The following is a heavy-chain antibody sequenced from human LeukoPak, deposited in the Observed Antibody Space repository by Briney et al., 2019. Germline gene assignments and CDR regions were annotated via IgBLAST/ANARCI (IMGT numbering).Heavy chain of an antibody. D-gene: IGHD5-12*01. V-gene: IGHV4-59*01. Sequence: SETLSLTCTVSGGSISSFYWSWIRQPPGKGLQWIGYIYYIGITRYNPSLKSRVTISVDTSKNQFSLKLSSVTAADTAVYYCASGGYSGYAFDYWGQGILVTVSS. J-gene: IGHJ4*02. CDR2: IYYIGIT. CDR3: ASGGYSGYAFDY. CDR1: GGSISSFY.